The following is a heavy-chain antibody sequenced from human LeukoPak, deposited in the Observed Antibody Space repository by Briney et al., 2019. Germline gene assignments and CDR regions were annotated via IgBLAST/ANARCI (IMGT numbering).Heavy chain of an antibody. J-gene: IGHJ4*02. Sequence: GGSLRLSCAASGFTFSSYGMHWVRQAPGKGLEWVAVIWYDGSNKYYADSVKGRFTISRDNSKNTLYLQMNSLRAEDTAVYYCARDHYPHYYDSSGPGGTDYWGQGTLVTVSS. V-gene: IGHV3-33*01. CDR3: ARDHYPHYYDSSGPGGTDY. D-gene: IGHD3-22*01. CDR2: IWYDGSNK. CDR1: GFTFSSYG.